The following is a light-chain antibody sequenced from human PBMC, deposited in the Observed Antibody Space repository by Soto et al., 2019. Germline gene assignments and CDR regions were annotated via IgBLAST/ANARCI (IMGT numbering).Light chain of an antibody. J-gene: IGKJ2*01. CDR1: QSISSY. V-gene: IGKV1-39*01. CDR2: AAS. CDR3: QQSYSTPRT. Sequence: DIQMTQSPSSLSASVGDRVTITCRASQSISSYLNWYQQTPGKAPNLLIYAASSLQSGVPSRFSGSGSGTDFTLTISSLQREDFATYYCQQSYSTPRTFGQGTKLEIK.